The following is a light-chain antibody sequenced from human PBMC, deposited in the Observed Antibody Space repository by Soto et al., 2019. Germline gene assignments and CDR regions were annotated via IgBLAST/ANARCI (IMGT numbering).Light chain of an antibody. V-gene: IGKV1-33*01. J-gene: IGKJ5*01. CDR3: QQYDNLPIT. CDR1: QDISNY. Sequence: DIQMTQSPSSLSASVGDRVTITCQASQDISNYLNWYQQKQGKAPKLLIYDASNLKTGVPSRFSGSGSGTDFTFTISSLQPEDIATYYCQQYDNLPITFGQGTRLEIK. CDR2: DAS.